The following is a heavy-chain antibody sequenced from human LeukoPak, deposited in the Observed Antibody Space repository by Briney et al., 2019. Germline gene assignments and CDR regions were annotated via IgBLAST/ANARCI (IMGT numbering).Heavy chain of an antibody. J-gene: IGHJ4*02. CDR3: GEGH. Sequence: GGSLRLSCAASGFTFSNFAMIWVRQPPGKGLEFVSAISASGDKTFYADSVKGRFTISRYNSKSTMYLQMNSLRPEDTAVYVCGEGHWGQGTLVTVSS. CDR2: ISASGDKT. V-gene: IGHV3-23*01. CDR1: GFTFSNFA.